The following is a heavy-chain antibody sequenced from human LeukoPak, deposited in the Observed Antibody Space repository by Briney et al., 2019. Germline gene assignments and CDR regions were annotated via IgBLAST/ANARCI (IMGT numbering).Heavy chain of an antibody. CDR1: GITFSDYY. CDR2: ISSSGTMI. V-gene: IGHV3-11*04. J-gene: IGHJ4*02. D-gene: IGHD2-2*01. Sequence: GGSLRLSCAASGITFSDYYMTWIRQAPGKGPEWVSYISSSGTMINYADSVKGRFTISRDNAKNSLYLQMNSLRAEDTAVYYCARRYCSSTSCYLSLDYWGQGTLVTVSS. CDR3: ARRYCSSTSCYLSLDY.